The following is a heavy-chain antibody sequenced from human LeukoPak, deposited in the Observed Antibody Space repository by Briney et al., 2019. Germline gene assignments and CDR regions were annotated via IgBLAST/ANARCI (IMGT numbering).Heavy chain of an antibody. Sequence: ASVRVSCKASGYTFTSYGISWVRQAPGQGLEWMGWISAYNGNTNYAQKLQGRVTMTTDTSTSTAYMELRSLRSDDTAVYYCARDKSGSSGWYSFFDYWGQGTLVTVSS. J-gene: IGHJ4*02. D-gene: IGHD6-19*01. CDR1: GYTFTSYG. V-gene: IGHV1-18*01. CDR2: ISAYNGNT. CDR3: ARDKSGSSGWYSFFDY.